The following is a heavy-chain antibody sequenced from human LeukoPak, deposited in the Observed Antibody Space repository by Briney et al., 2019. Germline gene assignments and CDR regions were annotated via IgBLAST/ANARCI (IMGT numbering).Heavy chain of an antibody. D-gene: IGHD6-13*01. Sequence: GGSLRLSCAASGFTFSNAWMSWVRQAPGKGLEWMTNIDQDGSEKYYVDSVKGRFTISRDNAKNSVYLQMNSLRADDTAVYYCARGLATAAAYWGQGTLVTVSS. J-gene: IGHJ4*02. V-gene: IGHV3-7*01. CDR1: GFTFSNAW. CDR3: ARGLATAAAY. CDR2: IDQDGSEK.